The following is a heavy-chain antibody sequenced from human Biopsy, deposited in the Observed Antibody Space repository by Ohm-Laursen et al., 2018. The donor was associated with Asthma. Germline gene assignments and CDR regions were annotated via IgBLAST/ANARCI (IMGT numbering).Heavy chain of an antibody. D-gene: IGHD7-27*01. CDR1: GYTFIGYH. CDR2: INPNSGGT. J-gene: IGHJ5*02. Sequence: ASVKVSCKTSGYTFIGYHIHWVRQAPGQGLEWMGRINPNSGGTNYAQKFQGRVTMTSDTSISTAYMELSRLGSDDTALYYCARGQKSPGDRWFDPWGQGTLVTVSS. CDR3: ARGQKSPGDRWFDP. V-gene: IGHV1-2*06.